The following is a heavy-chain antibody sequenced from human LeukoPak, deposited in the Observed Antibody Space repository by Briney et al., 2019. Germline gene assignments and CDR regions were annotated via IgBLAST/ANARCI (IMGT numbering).Heavy chain of an antibody. V-gene: IGHV1-2*02. Sequence: ASVKVSCKASGYTFTGYYMHWVRQAPGQGLEWMGWINPNSGGTNYAQKFQGRVTMTRDTSISTAYMELSRLRSDDTAVYYCARAWGYSYGPHFDYWGQGTLVTVSA. CDR1: GYTFTGYY. CDR2: INPNSGGT. D-gene: IGHD5-18*01. J-gene: IGHJ4*02. CDR3: ARAWGYSYGPHFDY.